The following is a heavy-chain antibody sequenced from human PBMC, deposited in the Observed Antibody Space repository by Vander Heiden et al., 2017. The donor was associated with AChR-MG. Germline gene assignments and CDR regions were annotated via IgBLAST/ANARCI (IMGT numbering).Heavy chain of an antibody. CDR3: ARSRLLFWYFDL. J-gene: IGHJ2*01. D-gene: IGHD5-18*01. CDR2: INHSGIT. V-gene: IGHV4-34*01. CDR1: GGSISCYY. Sequence: QVQLQQWGAGLLKPSETLSLTCAVYGGSISCYYWSWIRQPPGKGLEWIGEINHSGITNYNPSLKSRVTISVDMSKNQFSLKLNSVTAADTAVHYCARSRLLFWYFDLWGRGTQVTGSS.